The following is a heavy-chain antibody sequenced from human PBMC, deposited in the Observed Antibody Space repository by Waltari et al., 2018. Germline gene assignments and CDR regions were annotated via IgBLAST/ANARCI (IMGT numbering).Heavy chain of an antibody. CDR3: ARGVVQYYYMDV. D-gene: IGHD2-15*01. CDR2: IFYRGST. V-gene: IGHV4-39*07. Sequence: QLQLQESGPGLVKPSETLSLTCYVSGGSISSRSYYWGWIRQPPGKGLEWIGSIFYRGSTYYNPSHKSRVTISEDTSKKQLSLKLSSVTAADTAIYYCARGVVQYYYMDVWGKGTTVTMSS. CDR1: GGSISSRSYY. J-gene: IGHJ6*03.